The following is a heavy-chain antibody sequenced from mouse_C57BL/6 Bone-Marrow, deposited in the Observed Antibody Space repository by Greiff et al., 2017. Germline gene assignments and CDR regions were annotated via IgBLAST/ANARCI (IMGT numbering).Heavy chain of an antibody. CDR3: ARDPNWDLDY. V-gene: IGHV5-4*01. CDR1: GFTFSSYA. J-gene: IGHJ2*01. CDR2: ISDGGSYT. Sequence: EVQVVESGGGLVKPGGSLKLSCAASGFTFSSYAMSWVRQTPEKRLEWVATISDGGSYTYYPDNVKGRFTISRDNAKNNLYLQMSHLKSEDTAMYYCARDPNWDLDYWGQGTTLTVSS. D-gene: IGHD4-1*02.